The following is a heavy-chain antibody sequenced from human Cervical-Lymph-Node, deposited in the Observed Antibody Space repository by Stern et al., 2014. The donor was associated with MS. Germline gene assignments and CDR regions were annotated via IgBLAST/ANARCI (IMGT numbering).Heavy chain of an antibody. CDR1: GFSLSTSGVG. CDR3: AHRPRPWNYVDWFDP. CDR2: IFWDDDK. V-gene: IGHV2-5*02. Sequence: QITLKESGPTLVNPTQTLTLTCTFSGFSLSTSGVGVGWIRQPPGKALEWLALIFWDDDKRYSPSLKSRLNITKDTSKNQVVLIMTNMDPVDTATYYCAHRPRPWNYVDWFDPWGQGTLVTVSS. D-gene: IGHD1-7*01. J-gene: IGHJ5*02.